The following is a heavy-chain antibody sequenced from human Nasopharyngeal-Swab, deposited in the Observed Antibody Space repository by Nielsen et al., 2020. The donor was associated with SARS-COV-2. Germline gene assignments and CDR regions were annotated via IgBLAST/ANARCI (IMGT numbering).Heavy chain of an antibody. J-gene: IGHJ6*02. Sequence: SETLSLTCTVSGGSISSYYWSWIRQPPGKGLEWIGYIYYSGSTNYNPSLKSRVTISVDTSKNQFSLKLSSVTAADTAVYYCARDCSSTSCYEYGMDVWGQGTTVTVSS. CDR3: ARDCSSTSCYEYGMDV. CDR1: GGSISSYY. CDR2: IYYSGST. V-gene: IGHV4-59*01. D-gene: IGHD2-2*01.